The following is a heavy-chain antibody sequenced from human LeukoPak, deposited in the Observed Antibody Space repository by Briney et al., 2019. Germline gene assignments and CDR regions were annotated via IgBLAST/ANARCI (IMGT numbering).Heavy chain of an antibody. Sequence: GGSLRLSCAASGFTFSSYGMHWVRQAPGKGLEWVAVIWYDGSNKYYADSVKGRFTISRDNSKNTLYLQMNSLRAEDTAVYYCAKEVAGGAKEYWGQGALVTVSS. J-gene: IGHJ4*02. CDR2: IWYDGSNK. CDR1: GFTFSSYG. CDR3: AKEVAGGAKEY. D-gene: IGHD2-15*01. V-gene: IGHV3-33*06.